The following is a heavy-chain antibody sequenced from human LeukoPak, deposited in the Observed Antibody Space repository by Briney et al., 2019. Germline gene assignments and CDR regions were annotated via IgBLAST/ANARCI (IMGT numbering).Heavy chain of an antibody. CDR1: GGSISSYY. Sequence: SETLSLTCTVSGGSISSYYWSWIRQPPGKGLEWIGYIYYSGSTYYNPSLKSRVTISVDTSKNQFSLKLSAVTAADTAVYYCARFGGGYDYGDYCYWGQGTPVTVSS. D-gene: IGHD4-17*01. J-gene: IGHJ4*02. V-gene: IGHV4-59*08. CDR3: ARFGGGYDYGDYCY. CDR2: IYYSGST.